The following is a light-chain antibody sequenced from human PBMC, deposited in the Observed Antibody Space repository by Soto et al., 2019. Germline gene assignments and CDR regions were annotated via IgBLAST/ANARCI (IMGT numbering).Light chain of an antibody. V-gene: IGLV2-14*01. CDR2: DVS. CDR1: SSDVGGYNY. J-gene: IGLJ2*01. Sequence: QSALTQPASVSGSPGQSITISCTGTSSDVGGYNYVSWYQQHPGKATKLMIYDVSNRPSGDSNRLSGSKSGNTASLTISGLQAEDEAGDYCSSYTSSSTLVFGGGTKLTVL. CDR3: SSYTSSSTLV.